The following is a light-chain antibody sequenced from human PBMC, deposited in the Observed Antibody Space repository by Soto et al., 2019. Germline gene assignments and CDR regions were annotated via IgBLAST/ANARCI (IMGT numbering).Light chain of an antibody. CDR1: QSDSSN. V-gene: IGKV3-15*01. CDR2: GAS. J-gene: IGKJ1*01. Sequence: EIVMTQSPATLSVSPGERATLSCRASQSDSSNLAWYQQKPGQAPRLLIYGASTRATGIPARFSGSRSGTEFTLTISSLQSEDFAVYYCQQYNNWPPGTFGQGTKVEIK. CDR3: QQYNNWPPGT.